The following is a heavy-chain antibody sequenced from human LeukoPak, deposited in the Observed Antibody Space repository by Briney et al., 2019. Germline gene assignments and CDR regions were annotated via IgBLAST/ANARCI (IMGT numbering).Heavy chain of an antibody. V-gene: IGHV3-21*01. CDR3: ARDRRGYSYGFDY. CDR2: ISSSSSYI. D-gene: IGHD5-18*01. CDR1: GFTFSSYS. J-gene: IGHJ4*02. Sequence: GGSLRLSCAASGFTFSSYSLNWVRQAPGKGLEWVSSISSSSSYIYYADSVKGRFTISRDNAKNSLYLQMNSLRAEDTAVYYCARDRRGYSYGFDYWGQGTLVTVSS.